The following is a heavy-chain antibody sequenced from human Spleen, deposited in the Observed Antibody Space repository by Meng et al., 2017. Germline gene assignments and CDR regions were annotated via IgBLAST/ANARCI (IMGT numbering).Heavy chain of an antibody. CDR1: GYTFTSYA. D-gene: IGHD3-3*01. Sequence: ASVKVSCKASGYTFTSYAMHWVRQAPGQRLEWMGWINAGNGNTKYSQKFQGRVTITRDTSASTAYMELRSLRSDDTAVYYCAKGPGITSFGVVGHYYGMDVWGQGTTVTVSS. CDR3: AKGPGITSFGVVGHYYGMDV. CDR2: INAGNGNT. J-gene: IGHJ6*02. V-gene: IGHV1-3*01.